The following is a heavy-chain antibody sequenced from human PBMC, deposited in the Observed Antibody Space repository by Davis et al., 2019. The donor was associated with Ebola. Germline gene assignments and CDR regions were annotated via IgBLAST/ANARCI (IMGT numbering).Heavy chain of an antibody. CDR2: IYYSGST. V-gene: IGHV4-39*01. Sequence: GSLRLSCTVSGGSISSYYWGWIRQPPGKGLEWIGSIYYSGSTYYNPSLKSRVTISVDTSKNQFSLKLSSVTAADTAVYYCARRRSSSWYGDNWFDPWGQGTLVTVSS. CDR3: ARRRSSSWYGDNWFDP. D-gene: IGHD6-13*01. CDR1: GGSISSYY. J-gene: IGHJ5*02.